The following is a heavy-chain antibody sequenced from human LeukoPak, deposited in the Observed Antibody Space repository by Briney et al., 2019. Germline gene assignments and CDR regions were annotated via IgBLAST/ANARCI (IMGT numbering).Heavy chain of an antibody. Sequence: GGSLRLSCAASGFTFDDSAMHWVRQAPGKGLEWVSGISRNSDSIGYADSVKGRFTISRDNAKNSLYLQMNSLRDEDTALYYCAKDLYDNGGILTGDDAFDIWGQGTMVTVSS. CDR1: GFTFDDSA. CDR3: AKDLYDNGGILTGDDAFDI. J-gene: IGHJ3*02. V-gene: IGHV3-9*01. D-gene: IGHD3-9*01. CDR2: ISRNSDSI.